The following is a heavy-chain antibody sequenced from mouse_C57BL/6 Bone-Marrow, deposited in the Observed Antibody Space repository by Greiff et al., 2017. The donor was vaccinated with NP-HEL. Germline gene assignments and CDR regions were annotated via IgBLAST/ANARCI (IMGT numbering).Heavy chain of an antibody. CDR3: ARGDYSNFAY. Sequence: EVQVVESGGDLVKPGGSLKLSCAASGFTFSSYGMSWVRQTPDKRLEWVATISSGGSYTYYPDSVKGRFTISRDNAKNTLYLQMSSLKSEDTAMYYCARGDYSNFAYWGQGTLVTVSA. V-gene: IGHV5-6*01. D-gene: IGHD2-5*01. J-gene: IGHJ3*01. CDR1: GFTFSSYG. CDR2: ISSGGSYT.